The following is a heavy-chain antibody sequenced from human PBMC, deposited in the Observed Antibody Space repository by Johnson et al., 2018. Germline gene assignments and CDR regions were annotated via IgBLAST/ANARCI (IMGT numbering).Heavy chain of an antibody. J-gene: IGHJ6*03. CDR1: GGSISSDDYY. CDR2: FCTTGDP. Sequence: QVQLQESGPGLVKPSQTLSLTCTVSGGSISSDDYYWSWIRQPAGKGLEWIGRFCTTGDPNYITSLKSRPTIFVDKSRNQTFLELTSVTAADTAIYYCARGDSPTGYSYYYMDVWGKGTTVTVSS. D-gene: IGHD1-14*01. CDR3: ARGDSPTGYSYYYMDV. V-gene: IGHV4-61*02.